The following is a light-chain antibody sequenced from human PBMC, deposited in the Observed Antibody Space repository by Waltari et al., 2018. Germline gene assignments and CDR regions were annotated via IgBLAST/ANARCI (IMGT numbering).Light chain of an antibody. J-gene: IGKJ3*01. Sequence: DIQMTQSPSSLSASVGDRVTITCRASQGISNYLAWYQQKPGKVPKLLIYAASTLRSGVPSRFSGSGSGTDFTLTVTSLQPEDVATYYCQKYKNAPLTFGPGTKVEIK. CDR2: AAS. CDR3: QKYKNAPLT. CDR1: QGISNY. V-gene: IGKV1-27*01.